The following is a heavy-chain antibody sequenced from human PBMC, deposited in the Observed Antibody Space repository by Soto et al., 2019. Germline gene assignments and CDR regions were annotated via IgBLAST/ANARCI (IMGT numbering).Heavy chain of an antibody. J-gene: IGHJ4*02. CDR2: SRNKANSYST. D-gene: IGHD1-26*01. Sequence: EVQLVESGGGLVKPGGSLRLSCRDSGFTFGSHSMFWVRQAPGKGLEWVGRSRNKANSYSTEYAASVKGRFTISRDESKNSLYLQMNSLKTEDTAVYYCARFSGSYTRGLDYWGQGTLVTVSS. CDR3: ARFSGSYTRGLDY. V-gene: IGHV3-72*01. CDR1: GFTFGSHS.